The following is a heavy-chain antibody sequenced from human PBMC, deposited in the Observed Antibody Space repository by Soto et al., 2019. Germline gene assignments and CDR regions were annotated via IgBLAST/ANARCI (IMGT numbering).Heavy chain of an antibody. CDR1: GFTFSNYG. Sequence: GGSLRLSCAASGFTFSNYGMHWVRQAPGKGLEWVAVIWYDGSNTYFADSVKGRFTISKDNSKNTLFLQMNSLRAEDTAVYYCARDIGDHTSRWTDAFDIWGQGTMVTVSS. CDR2: IWYDGSNT. J-gene: IGHJ3*02. CDR3: ARDIGDHTSRWTDAFDI. D-gene: IGHD6-13*01. V-gene: IGHV3-33*01.